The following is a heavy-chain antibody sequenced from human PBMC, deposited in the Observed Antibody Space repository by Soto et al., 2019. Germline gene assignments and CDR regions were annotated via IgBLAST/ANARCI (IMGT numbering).Heavy chain of an antibody. CDR2: IYHSGST. CDR1: GGSISSSNW. V-gene: IGHV4-4*02. D-gene: IGHD2-2*01. J-gene: IGHJ6*02. Sequence: SETLSLTCAVSGGSISSSNWWSWVRQPPGKGLEWIGEIYHSGSTNYNPSLKSRVTISVDKSKNQFSLKLSSVTAADTAVYYCARDKVGGYCSSTSCYAHYYYGMDVWGQGTTVTVSS. CDR3: ARDKVGGYCSSTSCYAHYYYGMDV.